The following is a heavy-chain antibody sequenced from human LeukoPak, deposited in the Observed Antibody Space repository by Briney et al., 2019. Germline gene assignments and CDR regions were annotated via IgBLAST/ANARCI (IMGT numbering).Heavy chain of an antibody. CDR3: AREIYDSSGYSLDY. Sequence: PGGSLRLSCAASGFTFSSYSMNWVRQAPGKGLEWVSYISSSSSTIYYADSVKGRFTISRDNAKNSLYLQMNSLRAEDTAVYYCAREIYDSSGYSLDYWGQGTLVTVSS. D-gene: IGHD3-22*01. J-gene: IGHJ4*02. CDR1: GFTFSSYS. CDR2: ISSSSSTI. V-gene: IGHV3-48*04.